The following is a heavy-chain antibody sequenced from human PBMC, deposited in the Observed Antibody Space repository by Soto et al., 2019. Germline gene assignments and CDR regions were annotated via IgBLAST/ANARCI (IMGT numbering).Heavy chain of an antibody. V-gene: IGHV4-31*03. CDR1: GGSISSGGYY. D-gene: IGHD5-12*01. CDR2: IYYCGTT. CDR3: ARDQSATDAFDI. Sequence: QVQLQESGPGLVKPSQTLSLTCTVSGGSISSGGYYWSWIRQNPGKGLEWIGYIYYCGTTNYNLSRKSRLTISVDTSKNQVSLKLNSMTAADTAVYYCARDQSATDAFDIWGQATIVTVSS. J-gene: IGHJ3*02.